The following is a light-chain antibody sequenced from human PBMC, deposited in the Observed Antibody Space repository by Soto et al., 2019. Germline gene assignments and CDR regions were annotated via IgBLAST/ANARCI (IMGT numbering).Light chain of an antibody. J-gene: IGLJ1*01. Sequence: QSALTQPASVSGSPGQSITISCTGTSSDVSAYNYVSWYQQQSGKAPKLLIHEVSSRPAGVSDRFSGSKSGNTASLTISGLQAENEADYSCSAFATSRAYVFGIGTKVTAL. CDR2: EVS. CDR3: SAFATSRAYV. CDR1: SSDVSAYNY. V-gene: IGLV2-14*01.